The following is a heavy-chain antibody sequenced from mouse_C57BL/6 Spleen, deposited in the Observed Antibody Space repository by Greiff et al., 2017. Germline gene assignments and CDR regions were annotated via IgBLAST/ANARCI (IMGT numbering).Heavy chain of an antibody. D-gene: IGHD3-1*01. CDR1: GYSITSGYY. CDR3: ARDRDKGFAY. Sequence: EVQRVESGPGLVKPSQSLSLTCSVTGYSITSGYYWNWIRQFPGNKLEWMGYRSYDGSNNYNPSLKNRISITRDTSKNQFFLKLNSVTTEDTATYYCARDRDKGFAYWGQGTLVTVSA. J-gene: IGHJ3*01. CDR2: RSYDGSN. V-gene: IGHV3-6*01.